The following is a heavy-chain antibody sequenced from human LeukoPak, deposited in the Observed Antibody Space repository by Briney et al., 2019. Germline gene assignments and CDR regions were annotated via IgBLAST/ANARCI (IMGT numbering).Heavy chain of an antibody. Sequence: GGSLRLSCAASGFTVSSNYMSWIRQAPGKGLEWVSYISSSGSTIYYADSVKGRFTISRDNSKNTLYLQMNSLRAEDTAVYYCAKDRGPLIKSGAFDIWGQGTMVTVSS. CDR1: GFTVSSNY. V-gene: IGHV3-11*01. D-gene: IGHD3-10*01. CDR2: ISSSGSTI. J-gene: IGHJ3*02. CDR3: AKDRGPLIKSGAFDI.